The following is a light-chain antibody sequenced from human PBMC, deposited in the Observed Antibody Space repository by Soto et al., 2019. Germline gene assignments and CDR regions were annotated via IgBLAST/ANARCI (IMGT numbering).Light chain of an antibody. V-gene: IGKV3-20*01. J-gene: IGKJ5*01. CDR1: QSVRIK. CDR3: QQYGSSPT. CDR2: GAS. Sequence: EIVMTQTPATLSVSPGERATLSCRASQSVRIKLAWYQHKPGQAPRLLIYGASRRATGIPDRFSGSGSGTDFTLTISRLEPEDFAVYYCQQYGSSPTFGQGTRLEIK.